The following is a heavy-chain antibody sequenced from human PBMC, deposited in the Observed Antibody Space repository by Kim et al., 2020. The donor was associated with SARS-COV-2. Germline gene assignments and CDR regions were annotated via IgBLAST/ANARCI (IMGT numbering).Heavy chain of an antibody. CDR1: GGSISSYY. V-gene: IGHV4-59*13. CDR2: IYYSGST. CDR3: GRESKSAFDI. D-gene: IGHD4-4*01. J-gene: IGHJ3*02. Sequence: SETLSLTCTVSGGSISSYYWSWIRQPPGKGLEWIGYIYYSGSTNYNPSLKSRVTISVDTSKNQFSLKLSSVTAADTAVYYCGRESKSAFDIWGQGTMVTVSS.